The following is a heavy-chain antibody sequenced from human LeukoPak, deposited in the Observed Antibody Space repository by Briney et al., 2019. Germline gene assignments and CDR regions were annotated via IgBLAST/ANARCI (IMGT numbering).Heavy chain of an antibody. V-gene: IGHV3-23*01. D-gene: IGHD1-26*01. Sequence: SGGSLRLSCAASGFTFSTYAMSWVRQAPGKGLEWVSAISGSGGTTYYADSVKGRFTISRDNSKNTLYLQMNSLRAEDTAVYYCARDRLGSFFDYWGQGTLVTVSS. J-gene: IGHJ4*02. CDR2: ISGSGGTT. CDR3: ARDRLGSFFDY. CDR1: GFTFSTYA.